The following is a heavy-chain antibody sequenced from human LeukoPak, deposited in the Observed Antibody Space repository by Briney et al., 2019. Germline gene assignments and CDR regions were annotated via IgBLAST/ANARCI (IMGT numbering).Heavy chain of an antibody. J-gene: IGHJ4*02. CDR2: IWYDGSDK. V-gene: IGHV3-33*08. D-gene: IGHD6-6*01. CDR3: ARDIASRRFDY. CDR1: GFTFSTHW. Sequence: GGSLTLSCAASGFTFSTHWMHWVRQAPGKGLEWVAVIWYDGSDKYYGDSVKGRFTISRDNSKNTLDLQMNSLRVEDTAVYYCARDIASRRFDYWGQGTLVTVSS.